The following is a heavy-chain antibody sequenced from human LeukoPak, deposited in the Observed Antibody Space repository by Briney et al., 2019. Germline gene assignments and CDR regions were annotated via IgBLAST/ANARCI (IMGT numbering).Heavy chain of an antibody. D-gene: IGHD5-12*01. CDR2: ISYDGSNK. V-gene: IGHV3-30-3*01. CDR3: ARIPRTWLRFTYFDY. Sequence: PGGSLRLSCAASAFTFSNYTMHWVRQAPGKGLEWVAVISYDGSNKYYADSVKGRFTISRDNSKNTLYLQMNSLRGEDTAVYYCARIPRTWLRFTYFDYWGQGTLVTVSS. CDR1: AFTFSNYT. J-gene: IGHJ4*02.